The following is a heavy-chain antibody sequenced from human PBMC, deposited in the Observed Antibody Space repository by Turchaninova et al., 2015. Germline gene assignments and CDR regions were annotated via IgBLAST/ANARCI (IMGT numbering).Heavy chain of an antibody. Sequence: QVQLQESGPGLVKPSATLSPTCASSGYSISSAYYWAWLRQPPGQGLEWIASTFHTGSTYYNPSLKSRVTMSLDTSKNQFSLKVTSATAADTAVYYCARHSGSGTYYNFDYWGQGTLVTVSS. CDR3: ARHSGSGTYYNFDY. CDR2: TFHTGST. J-gene: IGHJ4*02. CDR1: GYSISSAYY. V-gene: IGHV4-38-2*01. D-gene: IGHD3-10*01.